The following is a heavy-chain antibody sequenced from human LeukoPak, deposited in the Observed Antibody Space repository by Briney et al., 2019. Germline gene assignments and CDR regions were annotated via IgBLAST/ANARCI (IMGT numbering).Heavy chain of an antibody. CDR2: ISGSGGST. D-gene: IGHD3-3*01. CDR3: AKGGAGARYDFWSGHPNWFDP. V-gene: IGHV3-23*01. Sequence: ASLRLSCAASGFTFSSYAMSWVRQAPGKGLEWVSGISGSGGSTYYADSVKGRFTISRDNSKNTLYLQMDSLRAEDTAVYYCAKGGAGARYDFWSGHPNWFDPWGQGTLVTVSS. J-gene: IGHJ5*02. CDR1: GFTFSSYA.